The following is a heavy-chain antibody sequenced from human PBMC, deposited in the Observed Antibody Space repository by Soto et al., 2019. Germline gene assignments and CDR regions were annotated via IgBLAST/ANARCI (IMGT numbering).Heavy chain of an antibody. D-gene: IGHD3-9*01. J-gene: IGHJ6*02. CDR3: AREIKPYYDILTGYPDGMDV. V-gene: IGHV4-31*03. CDR1: GGSISSGGYY. CDR2: IYYSGST. Sequence: SETLSLTCTVSGGSISSGGYYWSWIRQHPGKGLEWIGYIYYSGSTYYNPSLKSRVTRSVDTSKNQFALKLSSVTAADTAVYYCAREIKPYYDILTGYPDGMDVWGQGTTVTVSS.